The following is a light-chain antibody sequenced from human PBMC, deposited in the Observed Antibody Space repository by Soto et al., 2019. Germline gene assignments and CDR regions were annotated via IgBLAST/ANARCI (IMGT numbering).Light chain of an antibody. Sequence: EIVLTQSPATLSLSPGERATLSCRASQSVSSYLAWYQQKPGQAPRLLIYDASNRATGIPARFSGSGSGTDFTLTISSLEPXXFAVYYXXXRSNWILTFXPGTRVD. CDR3: XXRSNWILT. J-gene: IGKJ3*01. CDR2: DAS. CDR1: QSVSSY. V-gene: IGKV3-11*01.